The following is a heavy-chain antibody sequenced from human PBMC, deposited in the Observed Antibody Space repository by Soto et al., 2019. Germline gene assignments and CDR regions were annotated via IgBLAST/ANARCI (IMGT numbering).Heavy chain of an antibody. CDR1: GYTFTYRY. J-gene: IGHJ6*02. CDR2: ITPFNGNT. CDR3: ARDGKSGYWNKYYYYGMDV. D-gene: IGHD5-12*01. Sequence: SVKVSCKASGYTFTYRYLHWVRQAPGQALEWMGWITPFNGNTNYAQKFQDRVTITRDRSMSTAYMELSSLRSEDTAVYYCARDGKSGYWNKYYYYGMDVWGQGTTVTVSS. V-gene: IGHV1-45*02.